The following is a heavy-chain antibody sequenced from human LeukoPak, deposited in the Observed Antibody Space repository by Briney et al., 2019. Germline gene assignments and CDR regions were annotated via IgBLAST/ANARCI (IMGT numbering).Heavy chain of an antibody. Sequence: SETLSLTCTVSGGSITSYYRSWIRQSPGKGLEWIGFMYYSGTTNYNPSLKSRVTISLGMSKNQFSLKLSSVTAADTAVYYCARLPMAVTPHVDYWGQGALVTVSS. V-gene: IGHV4-59*01. D-gene: IGHD2-21*02. CDR2: MYYSGTT. CDR1: GGSITSYY. CDR3: ARLPMAVTPHVDY. J-gene: IGHJ4*02.